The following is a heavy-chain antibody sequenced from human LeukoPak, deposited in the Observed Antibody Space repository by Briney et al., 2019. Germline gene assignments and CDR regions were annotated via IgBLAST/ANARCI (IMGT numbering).Heavy chain of an antibody. Sequence: PGGSLRLSCAASGFTFSSYAMHWVRQAPGKGLEWVAVISYDGSNKYYADSVKGRFTISRDNSKNTLYLQMNSLRAEDTAVYYCARGEGGYYDSSGYYWTSEGFDYWGQGTLVTVSS. CDR2: ISYDGSNK. CDR3: ARGEGGYYDSSGYYWTSEGFDY. J-gene: IGHJ4*02. V-gene: IGHV3-30-3*01. CDR1: GFTFSSYA. D-gene: IGHD3-22*01.